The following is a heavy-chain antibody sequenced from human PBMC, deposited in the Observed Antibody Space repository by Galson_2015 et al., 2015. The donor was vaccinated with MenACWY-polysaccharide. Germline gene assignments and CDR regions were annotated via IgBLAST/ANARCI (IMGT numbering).Heavy chain of an antibody. Sequence: SVKVSCKASGYTFTSYGISWVRQAPGQGLEWMGWISGYNGNTHYAQKLQGRVTMTTDTSTSTAYMELRSLRSDDTAMYYCARGLEGRNHFDYWGQGTLVTVSS. D-gene: IGHD1-14*01. CDR2: ISGYNGNT. CDR1: GYTFTSYG. CDR3: ARGLEGRNHFDY. J-gene: IGHJ4*02. V-gene: IGHV1-18*01.